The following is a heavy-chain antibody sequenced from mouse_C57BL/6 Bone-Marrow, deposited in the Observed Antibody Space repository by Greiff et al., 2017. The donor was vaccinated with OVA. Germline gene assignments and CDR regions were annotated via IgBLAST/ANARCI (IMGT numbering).Heavy chain of an antibody. J-gene: IGHJ2*01. Sequence: EVHLVESGGDLVKPGGSLKLSCAASGFTFSSYGMSWVRQTPDKRLEWVATISSGGSYTYYPDSVKGRFTISRDNAKNTLYLQMSSLKSEDTAMYYCASLQGYYFDYWGQGTTLTVSS. CDR1: GFTFSSYG. CDR2: ISSGGSYT. CDR3: ASLQGYYFDY. V-gene: IGHV5-6*01.